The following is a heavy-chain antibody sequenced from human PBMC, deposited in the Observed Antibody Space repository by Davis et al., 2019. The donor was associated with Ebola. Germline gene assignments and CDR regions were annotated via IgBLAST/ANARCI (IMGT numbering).Heavy chain of an antibody. CDR1: GFTFSSYG. D-gene: IGHD6-13*01. J-gene: IGHJ6*02. Sequence: GESLKISCAASGFTFSSYGMHWVRQAPGKGLEWVAVISYDGSNKYYADSVKGRFTISRDNSKNTLYLQMNSLRAEDTAVYYCAKVYSSSRLDYYGMDVWGQGTTVTVSS. CDR3: AKVYSSSRLDYYGMDV. V-gene: IGHV3-30*18. CDR2: ISYDGSNK.